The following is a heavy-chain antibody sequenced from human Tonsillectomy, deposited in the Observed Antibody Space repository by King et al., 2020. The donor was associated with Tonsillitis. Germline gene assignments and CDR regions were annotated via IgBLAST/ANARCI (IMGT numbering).Heavy chain of an antibody. V-gene: IGHV1-69*04. CDR3: ARVWDRSDLSSLYFDH. J-gene: IGHJ4*02. Sequence: QLVQSGAEVKRPGSSVKVSCKASGDTFNNYAFSWVRQAPGQGLEWMGRIIPLVGMTTYAQKFQGRVTMTADKFTSIVYMEMSSLRSDDTAVYYCARVWDRSDLSSLYFDHWGQGTLVTVSS. D-gene: IGHD3-16*01. CDR1: GDTFNNYA. CDR2: IIPLVGMT.